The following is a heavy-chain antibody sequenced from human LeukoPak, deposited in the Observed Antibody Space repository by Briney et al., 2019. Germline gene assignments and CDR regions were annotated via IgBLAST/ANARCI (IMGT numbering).Heavy chain of an antibody. Sequence: GGSLRLSCAASGFTLSSYSMNWVRQAPGKGLEWVSSVSSSSSSYIYYADSVKGRFTISRDNAKNSLYLQMNSLRAEDTAVYYCARVTGYSSSWYPFWGQGTLVTVSS. J-gene: IGHJ4*02. CDR1: GFTLSSYS. CDR2: VSSSSSSYI. V-gene: IGHV3-21*01. CDR3: ARVTGYSSSWYPF. D-gene: IGHD6-13*01.